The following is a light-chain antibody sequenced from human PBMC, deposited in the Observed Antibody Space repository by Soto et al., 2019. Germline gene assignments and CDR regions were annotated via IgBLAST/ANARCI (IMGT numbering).Light chain of an antibody. CDR2: SNN. V-gene: IGLV1-44*01. CDR3: ATWDDRLNGVV. J-gene: IGLJ2*01. CDR1: SSNIGANT. Sequence: QSVLTQLPSASGTPGQRVTISCSGSSSNIGANTVNWYQQLPGTAPKLLIYSNNQRPSGVPDRFSGSKSGTSASLAISGPQSEDETDYYCATWDDRLNGVVFGGGTQLTVL.